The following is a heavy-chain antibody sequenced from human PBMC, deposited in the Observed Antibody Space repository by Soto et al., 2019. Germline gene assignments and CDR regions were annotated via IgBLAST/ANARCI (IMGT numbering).Heavy chain of an antibody. CDR1: GFTFSSYD. V-gene: IGHV3-13*01. Sequence: GESLKISCAASGFTFSSYDMHWVRQATGKGLEWVSAIGTAGDTYYPGSVKGRFTISRENAKNSLYLQMNSLRAEDTAVYYCARGMTTVTTVSPYYYYGMDVWGQGTTVTVSS. CDR2: IGTAGDT. D-gene: IGHD4-17*01. J-gene: IGHJ6*02. CDR3: ARGMTTVTTVSPYYYYGMDV.